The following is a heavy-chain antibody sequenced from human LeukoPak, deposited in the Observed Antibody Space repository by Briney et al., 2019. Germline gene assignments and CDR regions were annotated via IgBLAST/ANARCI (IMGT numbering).Heavy chain of an antibody. CDR1: GFTFDDYA. D-gene: IGHD6-13*01. J-gene: IGHJ4*02. V-gene: IGHV3-9*01. CDR2: ISWNSGSI. Sequence: GGSLRLSCAASGFTFDDYAMHWVRQAPGKGLEWVSGISWNSGSIGYADSVKGRFTISRDNAKNSLYLQMNSLRAEDTALYYCAKARKGIAEAFDYWGQGTLVTVSS. CDR3: AKARKGIAEAFDY.